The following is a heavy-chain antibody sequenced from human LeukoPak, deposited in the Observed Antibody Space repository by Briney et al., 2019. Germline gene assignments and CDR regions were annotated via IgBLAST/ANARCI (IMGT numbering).Heavy chain of an antibody. D-gene: IGHD3/OR15-3a*01. CDR3: ARQTGSGLFILP. CDR1: GFTFSDYY. CDR2: IYYSGNT. J-gene: IGHJ4*02. Sequence: GSLRLSCAASGFTFSDYYMSWIRQPPGKGLEWIGSIYYSGNTYYNASLKSQVSISIDTSKNRFSLKLTSVTAADTAVYYCARQTGSGLFILPGGQGTLATVSS. V-gene: IGHV4-39*01.